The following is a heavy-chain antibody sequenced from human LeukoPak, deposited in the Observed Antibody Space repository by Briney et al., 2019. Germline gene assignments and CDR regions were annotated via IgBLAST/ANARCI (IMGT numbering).Heavy chain of an antibody. J-gene: IGHJ4*02. D-gene: IGHD4-23*01. CDR1: GGSINSGGYS. CDR3: ARVATVAYYFDN. CDR2: IYQSGST. V-gene: IGHV4-30-2*01. Sequence: PSETLSLTCTVSGGSINSGGYSWSWVRQPPGKGPEWIGYIYQSGSTYYNPSLKSRVTISVDRFKNQFSLKLTSVTAADTAVYYCARVATVAYYFDNWGQGTLVTVSS.